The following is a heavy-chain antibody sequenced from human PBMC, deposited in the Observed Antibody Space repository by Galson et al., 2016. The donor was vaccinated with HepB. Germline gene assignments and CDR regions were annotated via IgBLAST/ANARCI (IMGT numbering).Heavy chain of an antibody. CDR2: ISWNSGNI. D-gene: IGHD3-9*01. J-gene: IGHJ4*02. CDR1: EFPFDDYA. V-gene: IGHV3-9*01. CDR3: ARGLSAGYLTTWIDS. Sequence: SLRLSCAASEFPFDDYAMHWVRQAPGKGLEWVSGISWNSGNIDYADSVKGRFTISRDNAKNSLFLQMTSLRVEDTALYYCARGLSAGYLTTWIDSWGQGTLVTVSS.